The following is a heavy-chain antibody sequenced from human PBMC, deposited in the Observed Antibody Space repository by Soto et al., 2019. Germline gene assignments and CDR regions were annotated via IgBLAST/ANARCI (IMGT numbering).Heavy chain of an antibody. J-gene: IGHJ5*02. D-gene: IGHD6-13*01. CDR2: INHSGST. V-gene: IGHV4-34*01. CDR3: ARGRVWYVSGYWFDP. Sequence: PSETLSLTCAVYGGPFSGYYWSWIRQPPGKGLEWIGEINHSGSTNYNPSLKSRVTISVDTSKNQFSLKLSSVTAADTAVYYCARGRVWYVSGYWFDPWGQGTLVTVSS. CDR1: GGPFSGYY.